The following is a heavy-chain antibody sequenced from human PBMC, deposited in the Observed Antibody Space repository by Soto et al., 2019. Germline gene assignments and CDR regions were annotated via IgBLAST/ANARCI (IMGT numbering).Heavy chain of an antibody. CDR2: ISYDGSNK. CDR1: GFTFSSYG. Sequence: GSLRLSCAASGFTFSSYGMHWVRQAPGKGLEWVAVISYDGSNKYYADSVKGRFTISRDNSKNTLYLQMNSLRAEDTAVYYCAKGRVGTTNYYYYGMDVWGQGTTVTVS. J-gene: IGHJ6*02. D-gene: IGHD4-17*01. V-gene: IGHV3-30*18. CDR3: AKGRVGTTNYYYYGMDV.